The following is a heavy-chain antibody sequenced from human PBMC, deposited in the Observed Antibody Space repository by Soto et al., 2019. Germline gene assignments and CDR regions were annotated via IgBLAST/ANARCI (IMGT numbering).Heavy chain of an antibody. CDR3: AKNQGVELVPLATVDWFDP. J-gene: IGHJ5*02. D-gene: IGHD1-26*01. V-gene: IGHV3-23*01. Sequence: EVVLLESGGGLEQPGGSLRLSCAASGFIFENFGMSWVRQAPGKGLEWISSISGSGFKKYYADSATGRFTISRDNAKSTVYMELNNLSAEDTAVYHCAKNQGVELVPLATVDWFDPWGQGSVVTVSS. CDR1: GFIFENFG. CDR2: ISGSGFKK.